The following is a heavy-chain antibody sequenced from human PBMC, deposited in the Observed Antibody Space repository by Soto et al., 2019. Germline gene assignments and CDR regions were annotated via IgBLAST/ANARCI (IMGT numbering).Heavy chain of an antibody. CDR2: IYGSGGGI. CDR1: GLPHSNFA. Sequence: PGGSLRLSCAASGLPHSNFAMMWVRQAPGKGLECVSGIYGSGGGIEYADSVKGRFTISRDNSKNTVYLQMNSLRAEDTAVYYCARVGSGYDLGWYDPWGQGTLVTVSS. J-gene: IGHJ5*02. CDR3: ARVGSGYDLGWYDP. D-gene: IGHD5-12*01. V-gene: IGHV3-23*01.